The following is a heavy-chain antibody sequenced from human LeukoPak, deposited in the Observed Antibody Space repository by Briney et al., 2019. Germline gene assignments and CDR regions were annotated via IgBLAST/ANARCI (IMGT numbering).Heavy chain of an antibody. V-gene: IGHV3-23*01. CDR1: GFTFSSSA. CDR2: ISNNGGYT. J-gene: IGHJ3*02. Sequence: GGSLRLSCAASGFTFSSSAMSWVRQAPGKGLEWVSAISNNGGYTYYADSVQGRFTISRDNSKSTLCLQMNSLRVEDTAVYSCVRGESGIQENSFDIWGQGTLVTVSS. CDR3: VRGESGIQENSFDI. D-gene: IGHD2/OR15-2a*01.